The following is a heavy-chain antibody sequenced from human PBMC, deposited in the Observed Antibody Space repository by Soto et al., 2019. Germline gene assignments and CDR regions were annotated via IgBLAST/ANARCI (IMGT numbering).Heavy chain of an antibody. V-gene: IGHV1-69*13. CDR2: IIPIFGTA. CDR3: ARDRGYYDSSGYYPNWFDP. D-gene: IGHD3-22*01. J-gene: IGHJ5*02. Sequence: GASVKVSCKASGGTFSSYAISWVRQAPGQGLEWMGGIIPIFGTANYAQKFQGRVTITADESTSTAYMELGSLRSEDTAVYYCARDRGYYDSSGYYPNWFDPWGQGTLVTVSS. CDR1: GGTFSSYA.